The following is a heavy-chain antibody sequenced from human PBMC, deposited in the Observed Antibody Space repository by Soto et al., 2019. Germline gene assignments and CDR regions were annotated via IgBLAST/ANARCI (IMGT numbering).Heavy chain of an antibody. Sequence: PGESLKISCKGSGYSFTSYWIGWVRQMPGKGLEWMGIIYPGDSDTRYSPSFPGQVTISAEKSISTAYLPWSSLKASDTAMYSCASGGDPPYYYYYGMDVWGQGTTVTVSS. V-gene: IGHV5-51*01. D-gene: IGHD2-21*02. CDR2: IYPGDSDT. CDR1: GYSFTSYW. CDR3: ASGGDPPYYYYYGMDV. J-gene: IGHJ6*02.